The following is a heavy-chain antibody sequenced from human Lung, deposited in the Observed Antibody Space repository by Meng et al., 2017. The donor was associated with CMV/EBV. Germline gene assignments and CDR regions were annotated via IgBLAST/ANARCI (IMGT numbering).Heavy chain of an antibody. J-gene: IGHJ6*02. Sequence: SXXVSXKASGGTFSNYAITWVRQAPGQGLEWMGGIIPVVGTVHYAQRFQGRVMITADKSTSTVYMELSSLKSEDTAIYYCAKDNRSSSWYLLAAYYYGADVWXQGTRVTVSS. CDR3: AKDNRSSSWYLLAAYYYGADV. D-gene: IGHD6-13*01. CDR1: GGTFSNYA. CDR2: IIPVVGTV. V-gene: IGHV1-69*06.